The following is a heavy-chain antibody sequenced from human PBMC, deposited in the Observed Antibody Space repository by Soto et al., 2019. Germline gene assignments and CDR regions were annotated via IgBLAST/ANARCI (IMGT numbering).Heavy chain of an antibody. CDR1: GFTFRSYA. J-gene: IGHJ4*02. D-gene: IGHD2-15*01. CDR2: IAVSAGGT. Sequence: GGSLRLSCAASGFTFRSYAMNWVRQAPGKGLEWVAAIAVSAGGTYYADSVKGWFIYSGDNARNTLVLQMDSLRAEETAVYYCVKDIMGRHAYCRGAIYYAYYWGQGTLVTVSS. V-gene: IGHV3-23*01. CDR3: VKDIMGRHAYCRGAIYYAYY.